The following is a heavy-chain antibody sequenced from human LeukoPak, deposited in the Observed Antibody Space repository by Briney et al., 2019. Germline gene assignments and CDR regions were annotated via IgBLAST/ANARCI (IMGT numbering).Heavy chain of an antibody. Sequence: ASVKVSCKASGYTFTGYYMHWVRQAPGQGLEWMGWINPNSGGTNYAQKFQGRVTMTRDTSISTAYMELSRLRSDVTAVYYCARGQFSSSSGIDYWGQGTLVTVSS. D-gene: IGHD6-6*01. CDR3: ARGQFSSSSGIDY. J-gene: IGHJ4*02. CDR1: GYTFTGYY. CDR2: INPNSGGT. V-gene: IGHV1-2*02.